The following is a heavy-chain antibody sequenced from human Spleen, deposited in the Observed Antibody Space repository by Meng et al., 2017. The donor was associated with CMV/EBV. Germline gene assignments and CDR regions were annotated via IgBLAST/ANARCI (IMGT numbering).Heavy chain of an antibody. V-gene: IGHV3-21*01. J-gene: IGHJ4*02. CDR3: AGAAYYFDY. CDR1: GFTFNGYN. CDR2: ISTSSTYI. Sequence: GESLKISCAASGFTFNGYNMNWVRQAPGKGLEWVASISTSSTYIFYTDSVKGRFTISRDNANSALYLQMDSLRAEDTAVYYCAGAAYYFDYWGQGTLVTVSS.